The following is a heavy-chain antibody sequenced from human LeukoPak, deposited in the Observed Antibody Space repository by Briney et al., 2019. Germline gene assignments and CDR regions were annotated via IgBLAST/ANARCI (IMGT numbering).Heavy chain of an antibody. CDR3: ARDCSSTSCYTLPFDY. CDR1: GYTFTGYY. Sequence: GASVKVSCKASGYTFTGYYIHWVRQAPGQGLEWMGWISAYNGNTNYAQKLQGRVTMTTDTSTSTAYMELRSLRSDDTAVYYCARDCSSTSCYTLPFDYWGQGTLVTVSS. J-gene: IGHJ4*02. V-gene: IGHV1-18*04. D-gene: IGHD2-2*02. CDR2: ISAYNGNT.